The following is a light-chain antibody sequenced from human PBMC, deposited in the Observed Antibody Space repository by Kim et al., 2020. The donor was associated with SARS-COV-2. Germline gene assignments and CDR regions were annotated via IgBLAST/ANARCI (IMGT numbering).Light chain of an antibody. CDR1: SRDVGNYER. CDR3: CSKTSSTTYV. CDR2: EVR. J-gene: IGLJ1*01. Sequence: GKTGNNSCTGSSRDVGNYERVSWDKQSPGTATKVIIYEVRKRPSGVPDRFSGSKAGNTAALTISGLQAEDEADYYCCSKTSSTTYVFGTGTKVTVL. V-gene: IGLV2-18*02.